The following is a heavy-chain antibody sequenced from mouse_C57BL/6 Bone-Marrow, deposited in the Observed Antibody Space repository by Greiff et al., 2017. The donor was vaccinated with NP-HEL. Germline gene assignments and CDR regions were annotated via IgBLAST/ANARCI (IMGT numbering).Heavy chain of an antibody. CDR2: ISDGGSYT. CDR3: ARDYSSHYYAMDY. D-gene: IGHD2-5*01. CDR1: GFTFSSYA. V-gene: IGHV5-4*01. J-gene: IGHJ4*01. Sequence: DVKLVESGGGLVKPGGSLKLSCAASGFTFSSYAMSWVRQTPEKRLEWVATISDGGSYTYYPDNVKGRFTISRDNAKNNLYLQMSHLKSEDTAMYYCARDYSSHYYAMDYWGQGTSVTVSS.